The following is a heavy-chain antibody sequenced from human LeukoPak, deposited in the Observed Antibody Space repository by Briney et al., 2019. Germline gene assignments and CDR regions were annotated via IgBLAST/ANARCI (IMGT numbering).Heavy chain of an antibody. J-gene: IGHJ5*02. V-gene: IGHV3-48*02. CDR1: GFTFSNAW. D-gene: IGHD3-10*01. CDR3: AREGYGSGSWREWFDP. Sequence: GGSLRLSCAASGFTFSNAWMTWVRQAPGKGLEWISYISSDSSTIYYADSVKGRFTISRDNAKKSLYLQMNSLRDEDTAVYYCAREGYGSGSWREWFDPWGQGTLVTVSS. CDR2: ISSDSSTI.